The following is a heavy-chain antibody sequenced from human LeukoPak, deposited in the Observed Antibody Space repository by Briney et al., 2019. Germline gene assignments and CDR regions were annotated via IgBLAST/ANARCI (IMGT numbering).Heavy chain of an antibody. D-gene: IGHD2-21*01. Sequence: GGSLRLSCAASGFTFSSYSMNWVRQAPGKGLEWVSYISSSSSTIYYADSVKGRLTISRDNSNNTLYLQMNSLRAEDTAVYYCVKDVLSVAVGSTHDYWGPGTLVTVSS. V-gene: IGHV3-48*01. CDR3: VKDVLSVAVGSTHDY. J-gene: IGHJ4*02. CDR1: GFTFSSYS. CDR2: ISSSSSTI.